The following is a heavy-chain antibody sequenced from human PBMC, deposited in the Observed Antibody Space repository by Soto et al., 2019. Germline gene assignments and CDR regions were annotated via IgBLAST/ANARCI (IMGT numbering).Heavy chain of an antibody. J-gene: IGHJ4*02. CDR1: GYTFTSYY. CDR3: AKEGTSGLYYFDY. Sequence: ASVKVSCKASGYTFTSYYMHWVRQAPGQGLEWMGIINPSGGSTSYAQKFQGRVTMTRDTSTSTVYMELSSLRAGDSAKYYCAKEGTSGLYYFDYWGPGTLVTVSS. V-gene: IGHV1-46*01. D-gene: IGHD6-19*01. CDR2: INPSGGST.